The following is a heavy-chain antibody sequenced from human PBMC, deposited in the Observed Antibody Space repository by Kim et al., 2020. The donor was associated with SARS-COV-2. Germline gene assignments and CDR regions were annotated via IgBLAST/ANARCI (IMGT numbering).Heavy chain of an antibody. CDR2: ISYDGSNK. Sequence: GGSLRLSCAASGFTFSSYGMHWVRQAPGKGLEWVAVISYDGSNKYYADSVKGRFTISRDNSKNTLYLQMNSLRAEDTAVYYCAKDLSPYDYSNKLGEFDYWGQGTLVTVSS. CDR1: GFTFSSYG. CDR3: AKDLSPYDYSNKLGEFDY. D-gene: IGHD4-4*01. J-gene: IGHJ4*02. V-gene: IGHV3-30*18.